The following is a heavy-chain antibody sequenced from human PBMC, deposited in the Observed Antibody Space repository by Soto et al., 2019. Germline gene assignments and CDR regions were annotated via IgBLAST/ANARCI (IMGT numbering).Heavy chain of an antibody. J-gene: IGHJ6*02. CDR2: ISSESAYI. CDR1: GFVFTNYN. D-gene: IGHD4-17*01. V-gene: IGHV3-21*02. Sequence: EAQVVESGGGLVKPGESLRLPCAASGFVFTNYNMNWVRQAPGKGLVWVSSISSESAYIYDAASGRGRFNITRDNAKRSLFLHMTGLRAEDTAVYCCVGQRERCGDFEPTLYGLDVWGQGTTVTVSS. CDR3: VGQRERCGDFEPTLYGLDV.